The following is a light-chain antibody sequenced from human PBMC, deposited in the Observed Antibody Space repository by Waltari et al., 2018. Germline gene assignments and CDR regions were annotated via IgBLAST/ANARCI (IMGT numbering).Light chain of an antibody. J-gene: IGLJ2*01. Sequence: QSVLPQPPSLSGAPGPRVTISCTGSRSNIGAGYDVHWYQVLPGTAPKLLISANNIRPSGVPDRFSGSKSGTSASLAITGLQAEDEADYYCQSYDSSLTGYVVFGGGTKLTVL. CDR1: RSNIGAGYD. CDR3: QSYDSSLTGYVV. CDR2: ANN. V-gene: IGLV1-40*01.